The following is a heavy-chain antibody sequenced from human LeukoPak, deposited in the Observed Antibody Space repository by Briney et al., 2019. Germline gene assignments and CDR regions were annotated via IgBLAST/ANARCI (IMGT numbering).Heavy chain of an antibody. Sequence: PSETLSLTCTVSGGSISSYYWSWIRQPPGKGLEWIGYIYYSGSTNYNPSLKSRVTISVDASKNQFSLKLSSVTAADTAVYYCASPDYGDYGWFDPWGQGTLVTVSS. CDR3: ASPDYGDYGWFDP. V-gene: IGHV4-59*12. CDR2: IYYSGST. D-gene: IGHD4-17*01. CDR1: GGSISSYY. J-gene: IGHJ5*02.